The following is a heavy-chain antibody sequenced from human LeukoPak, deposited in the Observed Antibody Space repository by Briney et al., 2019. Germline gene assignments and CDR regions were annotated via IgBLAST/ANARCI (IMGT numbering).Heavy chain of an antibody. CDR2: IYYSGST. J-gene: IGHJ6*03. CDR3: AGEIRGLVYGYYYYYMDV. D-gene: IGHD3-10*01. V-gene: IGHV4-39*01. CDR1: GGSISSSSYY. Sequence: SETLSLTCTVSGGSISSSSYYWGWIRQPPGKGLEWIGSIYYSGSTYYNPSLKSRVTISVDTSKNQFSLKLSSVTAADTAVYYCAGEIRGLVYGYYYYYMDVWGKGTTVTISS.